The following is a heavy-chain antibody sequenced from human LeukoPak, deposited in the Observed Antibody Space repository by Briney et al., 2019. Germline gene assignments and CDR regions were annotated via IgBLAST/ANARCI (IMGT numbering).Heavy chain of an antibody. V-gene: IGHV3-23*01. CDR1: GFAFSDYA. CDR3: AKGPNYYYYYGMDV. CDR2: ISGSGGST. J-gene: IGHJ6*02. Sequence: GGSLRLSCAASGFAFSDYAMSWARQAPGKGLEWVSAISGSGGSTYDADSVKGRFTISRDRSKNTLFLQMNSLRAEDTAVYYCAKGPNYYYYYGMDVWGQGTTVTVSS.